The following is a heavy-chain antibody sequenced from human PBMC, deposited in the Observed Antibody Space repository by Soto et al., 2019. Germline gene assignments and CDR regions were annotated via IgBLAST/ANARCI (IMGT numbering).Heavy chain of an antibody. Sequence: GGSLRLSCAASGFTFSNAWMSWVRKAPGKGLEGVGRIKSKTDGGTTDYAATVKGRFTSSRDDSKNTLYLQMNSLKTEDTAVYYCTTDRPRWWELLDYWGQGTLVTVSS. CDR2: IKSKTDGGTT. CDR3: TTDRPRWWELLDY. CDR1: GFTFSNAW. D-gene: IGHD1-26*01. J-gene: IGHJ4*02. V-gene: IGHV3-15*01.